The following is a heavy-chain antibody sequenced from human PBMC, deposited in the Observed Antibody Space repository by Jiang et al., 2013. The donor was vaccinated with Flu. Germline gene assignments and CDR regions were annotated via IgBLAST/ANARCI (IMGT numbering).Heavy chain of an antibody. V-gene: IGHV4-34*01. CDR2: INHSGNT. D-gene: IGHD2-21*02. J-gene: IGHJ4*02. CDR3: ARVFAVVTPRAFDY. Sequence: RLLKPSETLSLTCAVYGGSFSDYSWNWIRQPPGKGLEWIGEINHSGNTNYNPSLKSRLTISVDTSKNQFSLKLSSVTAADAAMYYCARVFAVVTPRAFDYWGQGNPGHHLL. CDR1: GGSFSDYS.